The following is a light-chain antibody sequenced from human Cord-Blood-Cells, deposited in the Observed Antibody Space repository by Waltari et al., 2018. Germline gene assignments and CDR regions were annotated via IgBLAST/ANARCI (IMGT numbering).Light chain of an antibody. Sequence: SYVLTQPPSVSVAPGKTARINCGGNNIGSKSVHWYQQKPGQAPVLGVYDDSDRPSGITERVSGSNSGNTATRTISRVEAGDEADYYCQVWDSSSDHVVFGGGTKLTVL. CDR2: DDS. CDR1: NIGSKS. CDR3: QVWDSSSDHVV. J-gene: IGLJ2*01. V-gene: IGLV3-21*03.